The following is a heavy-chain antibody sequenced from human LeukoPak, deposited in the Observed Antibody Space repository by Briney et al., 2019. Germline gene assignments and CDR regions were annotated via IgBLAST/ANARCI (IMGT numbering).Heavy chain of an antibody. D-gene: IGHD6-19*01. J-gene: IGHJ4*02. CDR3: ARDRDSSGWNDY. Sequence: SETLSLTCTVSGGSISSYYWSWIRQPAGKGLEWIGRIYTSGSTNYNPSLKSRVTMSVDTSKNQFSLKLSSVTAADAAVYYCARDRDSSGWNDYWGQGTLVTVSS. CDR2: IYTSGST. CDR1: GGSISSYY. V-gene: IGHV4-4*07.